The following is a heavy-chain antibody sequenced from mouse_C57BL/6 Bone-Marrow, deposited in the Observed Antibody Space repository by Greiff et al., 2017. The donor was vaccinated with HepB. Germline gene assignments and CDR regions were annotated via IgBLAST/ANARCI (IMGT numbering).Heavy chain of an antibody. CDR2: INTGGNYT. J-gene: IGHJ2*01. V-gene: IGHV5-6*01. CDR3: RIDRFDYYFDY. CDR1: GFTFSTSG. Sequence: EVMLVESGGDLVKPGGSLKLSCAASGFTFSTSGMSWVRQTPDKGLEWVATINTGGNYTYYPDSVKGRFTISKDTAKNTLFLLMNSLKSEDSAIYYCRIDRFDYYFDYGGQGTTLPVSA. D-gene: IGHD2-14*01.